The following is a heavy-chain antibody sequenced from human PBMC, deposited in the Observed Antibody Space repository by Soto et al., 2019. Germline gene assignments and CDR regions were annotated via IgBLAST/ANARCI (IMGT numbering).Heavy chain of an antibody. Sequence: EVQLLESGGGLVQPGGSLRLSCAASGFTFSSYAINWVRQAPGKGLEWVSLISGGGGSTYYADSVKGRFTISRDNSKNTLYLQMNSLRAEDTAVYYCANGESERYRGRFAPWGQGTLVTVSS. CDR3: ANGESERYRGRFAP. CDR1: GFTFSSYA. J-gene: IGHJ5*02. D-gene: IGHD3-10*01. V-gene: IGHV3-23*01. CDR2: ISGGGGST.